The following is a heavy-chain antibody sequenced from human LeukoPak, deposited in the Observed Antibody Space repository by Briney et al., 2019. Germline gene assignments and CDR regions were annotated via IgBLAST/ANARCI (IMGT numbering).Heavy chain of an antibody. J-gene: IGHJ3*02. CDR3: ARGRRCGGDCSVRMSAFDI. CDR1: GGTFSSYA. V-gene: IGHV1-69*13. Sequence: SVKLSCKASGGTFSSYAISWVRQAPGQGLEWMGGIIPIFGTANYAQKFQGRVTITADESTSTAYMELSSLRSEDTAVYYCARGRRCGGDCSVRMSAFDIWGQGTMVTVSS. CDR2: IIPIFGTA. D-gene: IGHD2-21*02.